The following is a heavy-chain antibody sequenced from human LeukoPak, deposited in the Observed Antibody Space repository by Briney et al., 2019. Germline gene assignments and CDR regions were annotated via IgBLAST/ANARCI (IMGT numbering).Heavy chain of an antibody. CDR1: GFTFDDYA. D-gene: IGHD3-22*01. Sequence: GGSLRLSCAASGFTFDDYAMHCVRQAPGKGLEWVPGISWNSGSIGYADSVKGRFTISRDNAKNSLYLQMNSLRAEDTALYYCAKGNSYYYDSSGPPLWFDPWGQGTLVTVSS. CDR3: AKGNSYYYDSSGPPLWFDP. J-gene: IGHJ5*02. CDR2: ISWNSGSI. V-gene: IGHV3-9*01.